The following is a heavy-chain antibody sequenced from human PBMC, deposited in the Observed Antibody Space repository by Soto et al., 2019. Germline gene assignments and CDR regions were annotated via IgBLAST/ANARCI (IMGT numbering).Heavy chain of an antibody. D-gene: IGHD2-2*01. V-gene: IGHV4-59*11. Sequence: PSETLSLTCTVSGGSMSSHYWTWLRQSPGKGLEWIGYISYSGSTYYNPSLKSRVSISADTSKNQFSLRMNSMIAADTAVYYCERAEPAASVGYWGRGTLVTVSS. CDR2: ISYSGST. J-gene: IGHJ4*02. CDR3: ERAEPAASVGY. CDR1: GGSMSSHY.